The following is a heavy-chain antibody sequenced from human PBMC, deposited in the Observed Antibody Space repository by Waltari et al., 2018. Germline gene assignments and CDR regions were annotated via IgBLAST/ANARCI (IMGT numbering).Heavy chain of an antibody. CDR2: IYYSGST. CDR1: GGSISSYY. Sequence: QVQLQESGPGLVKPSETLSLTCTVPGGSISSYYWSWIRQPPGKGLEWIAYIYYSGSTNYNPSLKSRVTISVDTSKNQFSLKLSSVTAADTAVYYCARHSTNRYDYWGQGTLVTVSS. D-gene: IGHD3-3*02. V-gene: IGHV4-59*08. CDR3: ARHSTNRYDY. J-gene: IGHJ4*02.